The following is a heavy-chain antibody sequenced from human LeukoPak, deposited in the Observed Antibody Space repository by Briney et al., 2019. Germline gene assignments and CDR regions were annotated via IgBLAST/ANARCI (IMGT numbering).Heavy chain of an antibody. D-gene: IGHD3-10*01. CDR3: ASDPMVRGVNSDY. V-gene: IGHV1-69*05. J-gene: IGHJ4*02. CDR2: IIPIFGTA. CDR1: GGTFSSYA. Sequence: SVKVSCKASGGTFSSYAISWVRQAPGQGLEWMGRIIPIFGTANYAQKFQGRVTITTDESTSTAYMELSSLRSEDAAVYYCASDPMVRGVNSDYWGQGTLVTVSS.